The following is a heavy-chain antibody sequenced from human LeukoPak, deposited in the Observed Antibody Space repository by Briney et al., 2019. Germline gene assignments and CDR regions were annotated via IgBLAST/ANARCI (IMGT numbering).Heavy chain of an antibody. J-gene: IGHJ1*01. D-gene: IGHD2-15*01. V-gene: IGHV3-7*01. CDR3: ARDAGYSPPVYFQH. Sequence: GGSLRLSCAASGFTFSSHWMSWVRQAPGKGLEWVANIKQDGSEKYYVDSVKGRFTISRDNAKNSLYLQMNSLRAEDTAVYYCARDAGYSPPVYFQHWGQGTLVTVSS. CDR1: GFTFSSHW. CDR2: IKQDGSEK.